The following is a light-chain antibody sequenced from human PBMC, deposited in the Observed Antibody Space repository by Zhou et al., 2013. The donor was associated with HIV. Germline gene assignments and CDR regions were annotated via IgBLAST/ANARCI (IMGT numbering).Light chain of an antibody. J-gene: IGKJ2*04. CDR2: AAS. CDR1: QAIRND. V-gene: IGKV1-6*01. Sequence: AIQLAQSPSSLSASVGDRVTISCRSSQAIRNDLGWYQEKPGEAPKVLIYAASTLQTGVPSRFSGNGSGTDFTLTISSLQPEDFATYYCQQSYSTLCSFGQGTKLEIK. CDR3: QQSYSTLCS.